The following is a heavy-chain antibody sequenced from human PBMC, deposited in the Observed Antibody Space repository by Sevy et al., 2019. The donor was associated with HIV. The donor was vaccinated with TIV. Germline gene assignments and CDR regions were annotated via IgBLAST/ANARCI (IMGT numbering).Heavy chain of an antibody. Sequence: GESLKISCAASGFTFSTYSMNWVRQAPGKGLEWVSYISSSSTTTYYADSVKGRFAISRDNAKNSLYLQMNSLRAEDTAVYYCARAASHCSSTSCYGGMGEDLDYFDYWGQGTLVTVSS. V-gene: IGHV3-48*01. CDR1: GFTFSTYS. D-gene: IGHD2-2*01. CDR2: ISSSSTTT. CDR3: ARAASHCSSTSCYGGMGEDLDYFDY. J-gene: IGHJ4*02.